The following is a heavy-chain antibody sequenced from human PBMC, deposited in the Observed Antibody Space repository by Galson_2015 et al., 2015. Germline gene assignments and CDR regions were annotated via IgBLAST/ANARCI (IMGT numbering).Heavy chain of an antibody. CDR1: GYTFTGYY. Sequence: SVKVSCKASGYTFTGYYMHWVRQAPGQGLEWMGWINPNSGGTNYAQKFQGWVTMTRDTSISTAYMELSRLRSDDTAVYYCARGYYDFWSGYYFGDWFDPWGQGTLVTVSS. V-gene: IGHV1-2*04. J-gene: IGHJ5*02. D-gene: IGHD3-3*01. CDR3: ARGYYDFWSGYYFGDWFDP. CDR2: INPNSGGT.